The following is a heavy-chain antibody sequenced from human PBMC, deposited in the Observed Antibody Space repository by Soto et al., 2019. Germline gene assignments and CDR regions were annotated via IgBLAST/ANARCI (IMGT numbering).Heavy chain of an antibody. D-gene: IGHD6-19*01. Sequence: ESGPTLVNPTQTLTLTCTFSGFSLSTSGMCVSWIRQPPGKALEWLARIDWDDDKYYSTSLKTRLTISKDTSKNQVVLTMTNMDPVDTATYYCARIVAVADTEVCDYWGQGTLVTVSS. CDR2: IDWDDDK. CDR1: GFSLSTSGMC. J-gene: IGHJ4*02. V-gene: IGHV2-70*11. CDR3: ARIVAVADTEVCDY.